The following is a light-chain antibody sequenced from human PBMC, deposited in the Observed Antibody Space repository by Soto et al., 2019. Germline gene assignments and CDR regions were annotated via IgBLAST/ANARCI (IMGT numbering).Light chain of an antibody. Sequence: DIQMTQSPSSLSASVGNRVTITCRASQSISTYLNWYQKKQGKAPNLXIYDASRLQSGVPSRFSGRGGGTDCTLSISSVQPEDVETYVCPQSYMDPITFGQGTRLEIK. CDR3: PQSYMDPIT. CDR1: QSISTY. V-gene: IGKV1-39*01. CDR2: DAS. J-gene: IGKJ5*01.